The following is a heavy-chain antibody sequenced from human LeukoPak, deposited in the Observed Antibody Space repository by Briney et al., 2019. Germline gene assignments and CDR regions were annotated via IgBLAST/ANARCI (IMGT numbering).Heavy chain of an antibody. J-gene: IGHJ4*02. CDR3: ARVGYGDFYFDY. Sequence: GGSLRLSCAASGFTFSSYSMNWVRQAPGKGLEWVSSISSSSSYIYYADSVKGRFTISRDNAKNSLYLQMNSLRAEDTAVYYCARVGYGDFYFDYWGQGTLVTVSS. CDR2: ISSSSSYI. V-gene: IGHV3-21*01. D-gene: IGHD4-17*01. CDR1: GFTFSSYS.